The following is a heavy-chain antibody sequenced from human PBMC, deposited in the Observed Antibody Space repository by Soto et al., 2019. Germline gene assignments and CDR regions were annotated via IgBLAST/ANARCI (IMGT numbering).Heavy chain of an antibody. V-gene: IGHV4-38-2*02. Sequence: SETRSLTCAVSGYSISSGYYWCFVRQPPGKGLEWIGSIYHSGSTDYNPSLKSRVTISVDTSKNQFSPKLSSVTAADTAVYYCARDCRSTSCYSTLDYWGQGTLVTVSS. CDR2: IYHSGST. D-gene: IGHD2-2*02. CDR1: GYSISSGYY. CDR3: ARDCRSTSCYSTLDY. J-gene: IGHJ4*02.